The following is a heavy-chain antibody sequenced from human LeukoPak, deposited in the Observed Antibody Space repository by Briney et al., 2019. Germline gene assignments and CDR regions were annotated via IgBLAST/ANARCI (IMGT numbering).Heavy chain of an antibody. CDR1: EYTFTGYY. J-gene: IGHJ4*02. V-gene: IGHV1-2*02. Sequence: ASVKVSCKASEYTFTGYYMHWVRQAPGQGLEWMGWINPNTGGKNYAQKFQGRVTITADKSTSTAYMELSSLRSEDTAVYYCAKAALVVPAAPSDYWGQGTLVTVSS. CDR3: AKAALVVPAAPSDY. D-gene: IGHD2-2*01. CDR2: INPNTGGK.